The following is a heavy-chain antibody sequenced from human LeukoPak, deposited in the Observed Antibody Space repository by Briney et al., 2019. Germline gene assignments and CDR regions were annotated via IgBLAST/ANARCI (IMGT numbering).Heavy chain of an antibody. CDR3: ARVRYSAFGATFFDY. J-gene: IGHJ4*02. CDR1: GFTFSSYE. V-gene: IGHV3-21*05. CDR2: ISSSSSYI. D-gene: IGHD3-16*01. Sequence: GGSLRLSSAGSGFTFSSYEMNWVRQAPGKGLEWVTYISSSSSYIYYADLVKGRFTISRDNAKNSLYLQMNSLRAEDTAVYYCARVRYSAFGATFFDYWGQGTLVTVSS.